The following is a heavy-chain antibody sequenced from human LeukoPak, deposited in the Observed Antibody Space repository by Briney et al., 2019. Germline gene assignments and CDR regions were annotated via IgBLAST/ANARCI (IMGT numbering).Heavy chain of an antibody. D-gene: IGHD3-22*01. CDR1: GGSISIYY. CDR2: IYYSGST. V-gene: IGHV4-59*08. CDR3: ARGYYYDTDHPYYYYMDV. J-gene: IGHJ6*03. Sequence: PSETLSLTCTVSGGSISIYYWSWIRQPPGKGLEWIGYIYYSGSTNYNPSLKSRVTISVDTSKNQFSLKLSSVTAADTAVYYCARGYYYDTDHPYYYYMDVWGKGTTVTVSS.